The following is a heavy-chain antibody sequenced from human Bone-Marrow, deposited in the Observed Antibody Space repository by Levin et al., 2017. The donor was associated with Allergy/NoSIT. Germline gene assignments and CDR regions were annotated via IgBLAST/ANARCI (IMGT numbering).Heavy chain of an antibody. CDR1: GFNFNLYG. CDR2: ISGHNGKT. CDR3: ARVFYFDSSGYYEP. Sequence: GESLKISCKTSGFNFNLYGIIWVRQAPGQGLEWMGWISGHNGKTDYAQKFQGRVSMTTDTSTSTAYMELRNLRSDDTAMFYCARVFYFDSSGYYEPWGQGTLVTVSS. V-gene: IGHV1-18*01. J-gene: IGHJ5*02. D-gene: IGHD3-22*01.